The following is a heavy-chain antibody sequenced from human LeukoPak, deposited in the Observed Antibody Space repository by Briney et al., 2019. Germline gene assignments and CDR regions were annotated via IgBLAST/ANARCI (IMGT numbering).Heavy chain of an antibody. CDR1: GGSISSYY. J-gene: IGHJ4*02. V-gene: IGHV4-59*01. D-gene: IGHD2-15*01. Sequence: SETLSLTCTVSGGSISSYYWSWIRQPPGKGLEWIGYIYYSGSTNYNPSLKSRVAISVDTSKNQLSLKLSSVTAADTAVYYCARDQCSGGSCYAYWGQGTLVTVSS. CDR3: ARDQCSGGSCYAY. CDR2: IYYSGST.